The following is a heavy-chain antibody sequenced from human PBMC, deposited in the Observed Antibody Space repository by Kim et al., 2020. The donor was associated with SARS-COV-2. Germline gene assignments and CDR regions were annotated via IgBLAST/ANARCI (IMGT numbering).Heavy chain of an antibody. CDR3: ARHSVDTAMVFPPDYYYYYDVHV. CDR1: GGSISSYY. Sequence: SETLSLTCTVSGGSISSYYWSWIRQPPGKGLEWIGYIYYSGSTNYNPSLKSRVTISVDTSKNQFSLKLSSVTAADTAVYYCARHSVDTAMVFPPDYYYYYDVHVWGLGTTVTVSS. D-gene: IGHD5-18*01. J-gene: IGHJ6*02. CDR2: IYYSGST. V-gene: IGHV4-59*08.